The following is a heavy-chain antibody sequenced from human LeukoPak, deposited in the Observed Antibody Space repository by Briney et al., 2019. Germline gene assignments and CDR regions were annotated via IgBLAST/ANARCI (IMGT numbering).Heavy chain of an antibody. CDR1: GGSISSYY. CDR2: IYYSGST. J-gene: IGHJ3*02. Sequence: SETLSLTCTVSGGSISSYYWGWIRQPPGKGLEWIGSIYYSGSTYYNPSLKSRVTISVDTSKNQFSLKLSSVTAADTAVYYCARDMGGRAGRVAFDIWGQGTMVTVSS. CDR3: ARDMGGRAGRVAFDI. D-gene: IGHD3-10*01. V-gene: IGHV4-39*07.